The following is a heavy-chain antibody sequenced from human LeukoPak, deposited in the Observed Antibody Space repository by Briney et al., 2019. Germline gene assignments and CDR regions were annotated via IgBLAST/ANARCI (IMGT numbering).Heavy chain of an antibody. CDR3: ATGVRGVKHYY. CDR2: INTNTGNP. V-gene: IGHV7-4-1*02. Sequence: GASVKVSCKASGYTFTSYAMNWVRQAPGQGLEWMGWINTNTGNPTYAQGFTGRFVFSLDTSVSTADLQISSLKAEDTAVYYCATGVRGVKHYYWGQGTLVTVSS. CDR1: GYTFTSYA. J-gene: IGHJ4*02. D-gene: IGHD3-10*01.